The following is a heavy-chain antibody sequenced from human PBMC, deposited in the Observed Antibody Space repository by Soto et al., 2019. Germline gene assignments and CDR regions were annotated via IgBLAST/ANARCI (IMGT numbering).Heavy chain of an antibody. CDR3: ASPGENYDFWSGYRFDY. CDR2: IIPIFGTA. Sequence: SVKVSCKASGGTFSSYAISWVRQAPGQGLEWMGGIIPIFGTANYAQKFQGRVTITADESTSTAYMELSSLRSEDTAVYYCASPGENYDFWSGYRFDYWGQGTLVTVSS. J-gene: IGHJ4*02. CDR1: GGTFSSYA. V-gene: IGHV1-69*13. D-gene: IGHD3-3*01.